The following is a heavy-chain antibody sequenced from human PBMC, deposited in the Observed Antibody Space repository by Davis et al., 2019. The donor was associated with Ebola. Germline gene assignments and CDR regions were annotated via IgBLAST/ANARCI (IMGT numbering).Heavy chain of an antibody. J-gene: IGHJ6*03. CDR3: ARGRDCSSTSCYRFLPYMDV. CDR1: GYTFTGYY. Sequence: ASVKVSCKASGYTFTGYYMHWVRQAPGQGLEWMGWINPNSGGTNYAQKLQGRVTMTTDTSTSTAYMELRSLRSDDTAVYYCARGRDCSSTSCYRFLPYMDVWGKGTTVTVSS. D-gene: IGHD2-2*01. CDR2: INPNSGGT. V-gene: IGHV1-2*02.